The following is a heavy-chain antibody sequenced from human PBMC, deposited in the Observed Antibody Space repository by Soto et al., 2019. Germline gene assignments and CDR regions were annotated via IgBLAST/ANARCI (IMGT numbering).Heavy chain of an antibody. J-gene: IGHJ5*02. V-gene: IGHV1-2*02. CDR1: GYTFTGYF. CDR3: ASGGGTILAPLP. D-gene: IGHD3-3*01. Sequence: QVQLVQSGAEVKKPGASVKVSCRASGYTFTGYFMHWVRQAPGQGLEWMGWINPNSGATKYAQKFQGRVTLSMATAIRTAYMELSGLRSDDTAVSYCASGGGTILAPLPWGQGTLVTVSS. CDR2: INPNSGAT.